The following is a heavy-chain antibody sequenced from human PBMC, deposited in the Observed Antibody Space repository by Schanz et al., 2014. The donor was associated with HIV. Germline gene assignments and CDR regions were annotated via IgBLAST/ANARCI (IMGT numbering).Heavy chain of an antibody. Sequence: QVQLVESGGGVVQPGRSLRLSCAASGFTFSSYGMHWVRQAPGKGLEWVAVISYDGSNKYYADSVKGRFTISRDNSKNTVYLQMNTLRAEDTAVYYCANEEVPNDYWGQGTLVTVSS. CDR2: ISYDGSNK. CDR3: ANEEVPNDY. J-gene: IGHJ4*02. V-gene: IGHV3-30*18. CDR1: GFTFSSYG.